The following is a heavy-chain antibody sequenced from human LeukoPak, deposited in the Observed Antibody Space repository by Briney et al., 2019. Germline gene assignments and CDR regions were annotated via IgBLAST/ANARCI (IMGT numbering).Heavy chain of an antibody. V-gene: IGHV3-9*01. D-gene: IGHD6-19*01. CDR3: VKDTAVAGTFDY. CDR2: ISWNSGSI. J-gene: IGHJ4*02. CDR1: GFTFDDYA. Sequence: PGGSLRLSCAASGFTFDDYAMHWVRQAPGKGLEWVSGISWNSGSIGYADSVKGRFTISRDNAKNSLYLQMNSLRAEDTALYYCVKDTAVAGTFDYWGQGTLVTVSS.